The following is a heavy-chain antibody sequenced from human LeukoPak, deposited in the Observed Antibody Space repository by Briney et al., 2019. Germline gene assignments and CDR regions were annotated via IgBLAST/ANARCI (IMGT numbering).Heavy chain of an antibody. CDR3: ARRSIVVVPAATYDYFDY. Sequence: PGGSLRLSCAASGFTFSNYWMTWVRRAPGKGLEWVANIRRDGSETHYVDSVMGRFTISRDNAKNSLYLQMNSLRAEDTAVYYCARRSIVVVPAATYDYFDYWGQGTLVTVSS. CDR1: GFTFSNYW. J-gene: IGHJ4*02. CDR2: IRRDGSET. D-gene: IGHD2-2*01. V-gene: IGHV3-7*01.